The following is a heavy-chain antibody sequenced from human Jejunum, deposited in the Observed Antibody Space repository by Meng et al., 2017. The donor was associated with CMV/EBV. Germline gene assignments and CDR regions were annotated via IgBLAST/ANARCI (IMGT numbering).Heavy chain of an antibody. Sequence: AQCVQSGGDVKKPGSSVKVSCKASGYTFTNYGITWVRQAPGQGLEWMGWISAYNGNTNYVQTLQGRVTMTTDTSTSTAYMELGSLRSDDTAVYYCARVEVGITSGDYWGQGTLVTVSS. J-gene: IGHJ4*02. CDR2: ISAYNGNT. CDR1: GYTFTNYG. D-gene: IGHD1-26*01. CDR3: ARVEVGITSGDY. V-gene: IGHV1-18*01.